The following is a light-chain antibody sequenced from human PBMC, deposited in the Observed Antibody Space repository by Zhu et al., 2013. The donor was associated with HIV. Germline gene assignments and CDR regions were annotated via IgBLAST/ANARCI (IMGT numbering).Light chain of an antibody. Sequence: EIVLTQSPGTLSLSPGERATLSCRASQSVSSSYLAWYQQKPGQAPRLLIYGVSSRATGVPDRFSGSGSGTDFTLTINRLETEDFAVYYCQQYGRSPLTFGGGTKVEIK. V-gene: IGKV3-20*01. CDR3: QQYGRSPLT. J-gene: IGKJ4*01. CDR1: QSVSSSY. CDR2: GVS.